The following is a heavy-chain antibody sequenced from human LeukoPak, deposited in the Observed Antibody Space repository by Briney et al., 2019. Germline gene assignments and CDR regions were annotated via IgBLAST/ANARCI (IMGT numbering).Heavy chain of an antibody. J-gene: IGHJ4*02. Sequence: GGSLRLSCAASGFTFSDYYMSWIRQAPGKGLGWVSYISSSGSTIYYADSVKGRFTISRDNAKNSLYLQMNSLRAEDTAVYYCARDFGYCSSTSCSMGYFDYWGQGTLVTVSS. D-gene: IGHD2-2*01. CDR3: ARDFGYCSSTSCSMGYFDY. V-gene: IGHV3-11*04. CDR1: GFTFSDYY. CDR2: ISSSGSTI.